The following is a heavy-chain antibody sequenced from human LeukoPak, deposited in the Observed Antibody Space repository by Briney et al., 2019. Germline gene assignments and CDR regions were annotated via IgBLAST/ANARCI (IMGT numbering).Heavy chain of an antibody. V-gene: IGHV1-46*01. CDR1: GYTFTNYY. J-gene: IGHJ4*02. D-gene: IGHD6-19*01. Sequence: ASVKVSCKASGYTFTNYYMNWVRQAPGQGLEWMGIINPGGGSTSYAQKFQGRVTMTRDTSISTAYMELSRLRSDDTAVYYCARDSSGSRPGHFDYWGQGSLVTVSS. CDR3: ARDSSGSRPGHFDY. CDR2: INPGGGST.